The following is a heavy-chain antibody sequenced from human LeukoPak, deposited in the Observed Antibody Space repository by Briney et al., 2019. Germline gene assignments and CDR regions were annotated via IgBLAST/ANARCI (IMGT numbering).Heavy chain of an antibody. CDR2: IKQDGSEK. CDR3: ASARGSYYNVIGEKFDY. D-gene: IGHD3-10*01. J-gene: IGHJ4*02. CDR1: GGSIASYY. V-gene: IGHV3-7*01. Sequence: ETLSLTCTVSGGSIASYYWSWIRQFPGKGLEWVANIKQDGSEKYYVDSVKGRFTISRDNAKNSLYLQMNSLRAEDTAVYYCASARGSYYNVIGEKFDYWGQGTLVAVSS.